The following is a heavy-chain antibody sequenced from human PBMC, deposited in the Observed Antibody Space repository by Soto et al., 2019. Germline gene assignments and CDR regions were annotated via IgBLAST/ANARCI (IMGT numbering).Heavy chain of an antibody. CDR1: GFTLNSYW. V-gene: IGHV3-74*01. Sequence: GGSLRLSCAASGFTLNSYWMHWVRQTPGKGLVWVSYIYSDGSGTSYADSVKGRFTISRDNVKNTLYLQVNSLRVDDTAVYYCARDKGRSPLDYWGQGTLVTVSS. CDR2: IYSDGSGT. D-gene: IGHD2-15*01. J-gene: IGHJ4*02. CDR3: ARDKGRSPLDY.